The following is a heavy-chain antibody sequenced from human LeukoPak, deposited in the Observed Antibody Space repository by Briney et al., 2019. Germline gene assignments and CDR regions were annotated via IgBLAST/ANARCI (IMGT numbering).Heavy chain of an antibody. Sequence: SETLPLTCTVSGGSIRSDNYYWGWIRQSPGKGLEWIANIYYNGRTYYNPSLKSRVAVSVDASKIQFSLSLSSATAADTAVYYCARVFYDTSAAFDYWGQGILVTVSS. CDR1: GGSIRSDNYY. D-gene: IGHD3-22*01. J-gene: IGHJ4*02. CDR3: ARVFYDTSAAFDY. CDR2: IYYNGRT. V-gene: IGHV4-39*01.